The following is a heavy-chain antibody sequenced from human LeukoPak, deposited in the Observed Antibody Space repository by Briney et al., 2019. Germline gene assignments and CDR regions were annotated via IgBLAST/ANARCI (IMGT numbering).Heavy chain of an antibody. Sequence: GGSLRLSCAASGFTFSSYGMHGVRQAPGKGLEWVAVIWYDGSNKYYADSVKGRFTISRDNSKDTLYLQMNSLRAEDTAVYYCARDLVGLCDYWGQGTLVTVSS. D-gene: IGHD2-8*02. J-gene: IGHJ4*02. CDR3: ARDLVGLCDY. V-gene: IGHV3-33*08. CDR2: IWYDGSNK. CDR1: GFTFSSYG.